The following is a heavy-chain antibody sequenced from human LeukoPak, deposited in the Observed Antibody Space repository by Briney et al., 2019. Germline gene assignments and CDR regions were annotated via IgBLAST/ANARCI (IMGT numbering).Heavy chain of an antibody. CDR3: ARRYGSGSYTRYHFDY. CDR1: GGSISSSTYY. CDR2: IYYSGST. D-gene: IGHD3-10*01. V-gene: IGHV4-39*01. J-gene: IGHJ4*02. Sequence: SETLSLTCTVSGGSISSSTYYWGWIRQPPGKGLEWIGTIYYSGSTYYNPPLKSRVTISIDTSKNQFSLKLSSVTAADTAVYYCARRYGSGSYTRYHFDYWGQGTLVTVSS.